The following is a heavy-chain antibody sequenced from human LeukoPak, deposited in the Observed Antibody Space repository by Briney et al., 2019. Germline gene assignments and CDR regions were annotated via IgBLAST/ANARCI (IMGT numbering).Heavy chain of an antibody. J-gene: IGHJ6*03. CDR1: GFTFSSYS. V-gene: IGHV3-48*04. CDR3: ARDELLAGTGVSYYYYMDV. CDR2: ISSSGSTI. D-gene: IGHD6-19*01. Sequence: GGSLRLSCAASGFTFSSYSMNWVRQAPGKGLEWVSYISSSGSTIYYADSVKGRFTISRDNAKNSLYLQMNSLRAEDTAVYYCARDELLAGTGVSYYYYMDVWGKGTTVTISS.